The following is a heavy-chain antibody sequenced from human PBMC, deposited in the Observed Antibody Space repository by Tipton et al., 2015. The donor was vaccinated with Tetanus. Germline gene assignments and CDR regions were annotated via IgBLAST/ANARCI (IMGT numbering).Heavy chain of an antibody. Sequence: SLRLSCAASDFTFSNAWMNWVRQAPGKGLEWVGRIKLRNQGGTTDYAASVKGRFTISRDDSKKMMSLQMNSLKTEDTGIYYCATAQWGPWVKPEDFDFWGQGTLVSVSS. CDR1: DFTFSNAW. J-gene: IGHJ4*02. CDR2: IKLRNQGGTT. CDR3: ATAQWGPWVKPEDFDF. V-gene: IGHV3-15*07. D-gene: IGHD1-26*01.